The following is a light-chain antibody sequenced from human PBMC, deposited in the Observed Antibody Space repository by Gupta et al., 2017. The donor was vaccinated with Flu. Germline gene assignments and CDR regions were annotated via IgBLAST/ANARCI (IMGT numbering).Light chain of an antibody. CDR1: SSDVGGYNY. V-gene: IGLV2-8*01. CDR3: SSYAGSKNLL. J-gene: IGLJ2*01. CDR2: EVS. Sequence: SALTQPPSASGSPGPSVTISCTGTSSDVGGYNYVSWYQQPPGKAPKRMIYEVSKRPAGVPDRFSGSKSGNTASLTVSGLQEEEEADYYCSSYAGSKNLLFGGGTKLTVL.